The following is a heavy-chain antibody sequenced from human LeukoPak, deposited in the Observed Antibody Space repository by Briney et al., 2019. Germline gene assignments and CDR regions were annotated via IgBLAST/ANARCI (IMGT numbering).Heavy chain of an antibody. Sequence: SDRLSLVYPVACRSITSECGGSVRQPRGNGLGCNGYIYFSGRHNNSPSLKSRATIPVDTSKNQFSLKLSSVTAADTAVSYCARRAPDTAMVWFDYWGQGTLVTVSS. J-gene: IGHJ5*01. V-gene: IGHV4-59*07. CDR1: CRSITSEC. CDR3: ARRAPDTAMVWFDY. D-gene: IGHD5-18*01. CDR2: IYFSGRH.